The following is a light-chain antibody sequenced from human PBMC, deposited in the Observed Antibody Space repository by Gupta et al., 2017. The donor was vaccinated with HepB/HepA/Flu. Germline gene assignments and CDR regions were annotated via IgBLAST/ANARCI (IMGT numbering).Light chain of an antibody. Sequence: EIVLTQSPGTLSLSPGERATLSCRASQSVSSSYLAWYQQKPGQAPRLLIYGASSRATGIPDRFSGSGSGTDFTLTISRLEPEDFAVYYCQQDCSSSFTFGHGTKVDIK. V-gene: IGKV3-20*01. J-gene: IGKJ3*01. CDR2: GAS. CDR3: QQDCSSSFT. CDR1: QSVSSSY.